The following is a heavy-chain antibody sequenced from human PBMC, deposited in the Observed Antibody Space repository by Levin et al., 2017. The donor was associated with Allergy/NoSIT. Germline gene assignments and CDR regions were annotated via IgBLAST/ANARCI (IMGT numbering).Heavy chain of an antibody. V-gene: IGHV3-9*01. Sequence: GGSLRLSCAASGFTFDDYAMHWVRQTPGKGPEWVSGITWNNNIKGYADSVKGRFIISRDDAKGSLYLQMNSLRPEDTALYYCAKEHAAAGTQSFDYWGQGTLVTVSS. D-gene: IGHD6-13*01. CDR2: ITWNNNIK. J-gene: IGHJ4*02. CDR3: AKEHAAAGTQSFDY. CDR1: GFTFDDYA.